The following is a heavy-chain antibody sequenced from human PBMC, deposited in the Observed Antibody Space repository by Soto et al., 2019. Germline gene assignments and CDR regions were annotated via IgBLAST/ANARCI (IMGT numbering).Heavy chain of an antibody. CDR3: ARDRQGTHSSGWLYYYYGMDG. CDR1: GYTFTSYG. CDR2: ISAYNGNT. J-gene: IGHJ6*02. D-gene: IGHD6-19*01. Sequence: VKVSCKASGYTFTSYGISWVRQAPGQGLEWMGWISAYNGNTNYAQKLQGRGTMTTDTSTSTAYMELRSLRSEDTAVYYCARDRQGTHSSGWLYYYYGMDGWGQGTTVTVSS. V-gene: IGHV1-18*04.